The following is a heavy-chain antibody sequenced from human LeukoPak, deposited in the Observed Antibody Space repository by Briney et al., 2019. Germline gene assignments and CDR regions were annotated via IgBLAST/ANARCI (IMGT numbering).Heavy chain of an antibody. CDR3: AREAAGPYCSGGSCWMDDY. CDR1: GGTFISYA. CDR2: IIPIFGTA. J-gene: IGHJ4*02. D-gene: IGHD2-15*01. V-gene: IGHV1-69*13. Sequence: SVKVSCKASGGTFISYAISWVRQAPGQGLEWMGGIIPIFGTANYAQKFQGRVTITADESTSTAYMELSSLRSESTAVYYCAREAAGPYCSGGSCWMDDYWGQGALVTVSS.